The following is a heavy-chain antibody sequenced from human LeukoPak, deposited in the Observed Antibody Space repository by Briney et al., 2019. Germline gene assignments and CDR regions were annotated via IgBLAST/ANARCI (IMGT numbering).Heavy chain of an antibody. CDR2: IYTSGNT. V-gene: IGHV4-4*07. CDR1: GGSFSTYY. CDR3: ARFITIPGVAFDI. J-gene: IGHJ3*02. Sequence: SSETLSLTCTVSGGSFSTYYWSWIRQPAGKGLEWIGRIYTSGNTHYNPSLKSRVTMLVDTSQNQFSLNLSSVTAADTAVYYCARFITIPGVAFDIWGQGTMVTVSS. D-gene: IGHD3-10*01.